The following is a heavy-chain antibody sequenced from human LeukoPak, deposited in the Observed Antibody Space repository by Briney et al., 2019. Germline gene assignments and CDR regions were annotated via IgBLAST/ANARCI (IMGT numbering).Heavy chain of an antibody. CDR3: ARTIVVVPAAIRSLGFDP. D-gene: IGHD2-2*02. J-gene: IGHJ5*02. CDR1: GGTFSSYA. V-gene: IGHV1-69*05. Sequence: SVKVSCKASGGTFSSYAISWVRQAPGQGLEWMEGIIPIFGTANYAQKFQGRVTITTDESTSTAYMELSSLRSEDTAVYYCARTIVVVPAAIRSLGFDPWGQGTLVTVSS. CDR2: IIPIFGTA.